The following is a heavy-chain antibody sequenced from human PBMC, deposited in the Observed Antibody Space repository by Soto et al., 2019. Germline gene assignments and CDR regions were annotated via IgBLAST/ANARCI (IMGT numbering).Heavy chain of an antibody. CDR2: IYYSGST. CDR3: ARPPLDYGDYVDY. D-gene: IGHD4-17*01. V-gene: IGHV4-39*01. J-gene: IGHJ4*02. CDR1: GGSISSSSYY. Sequence: SETLSLTCTVSGGSISSSSYYWGWIRQPPGKGLEWIGSIYYSGSTYYNPSLKSRVTISVDTSKNQFSLKLSSVTAADTAVYYCARPPLDYGDYVDYWGQGTLVTVSS.